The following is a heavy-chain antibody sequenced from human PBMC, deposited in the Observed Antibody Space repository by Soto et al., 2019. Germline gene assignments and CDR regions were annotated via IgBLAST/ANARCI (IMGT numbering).Heavy chain of an antibody. CDR1: GFTFYNYG. CDR3: AKDQGIAASHGID. CDR2: ISSHGRDT. Sequence: QVQLVESGGGVVQPGTSLRLSCAASGFTFYNYGMHWVRQAPGTGPEWVAAISSHGRDTYYADSVKGRLTISRDNSKNTLYLQMHSLRAEDTAVYYCAKDQGIAASHGIDWGQGTMVTVSS. V-gene: IGHV3-30*18. J-gene: IGHJ3*01. D-gene: IGHD6-13*01.